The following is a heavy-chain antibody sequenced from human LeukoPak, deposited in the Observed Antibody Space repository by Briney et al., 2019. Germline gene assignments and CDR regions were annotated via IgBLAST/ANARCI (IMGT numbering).Heavy chain of an antibody. Sequence: SVKVSCKASGGTFSSYAISWVRQAPGQGLEWMGGIIPIFGTANYAQKFQGRVTITADESTSTAYMELSSLRSEDTAVYYCAREGPSGDIVVVPVAMWGQGTLVTVSS. CDR1: GGTFSSYA. V-gene: IGHV1-69*13. J-gene: IGHJ4*02. CDR3: AREGPSGDIVVVPVAM. CDR2: IIPIFGTA. D-gene: IGHD2-2*01.